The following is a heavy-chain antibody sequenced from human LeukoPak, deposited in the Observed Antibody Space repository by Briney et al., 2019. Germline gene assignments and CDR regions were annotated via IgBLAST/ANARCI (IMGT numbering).Heavy chain of an antibody. CDR2: INTYNDDT. V-gene: IGHV1-18*01. J-gene: IGHJ5*02. Sequence: ASAKVSCKASGYIFRNYGIHWARQAPGQGLEWMGWINTYNDDTRYTQKFQGRVTMTTDASTSTIYMDLRSLKPDDTAIYYCARDLTFGGVLFTWGQGTLVAVSS. CDR3: ARDLTFGGVLFT. CDR1: GYIFRNYG. D-gene: IGHD3-16*01.